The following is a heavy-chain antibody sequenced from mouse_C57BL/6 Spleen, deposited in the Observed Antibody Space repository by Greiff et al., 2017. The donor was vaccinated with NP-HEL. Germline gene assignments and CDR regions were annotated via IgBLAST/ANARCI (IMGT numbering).Heavy chain of an antibody. V-gene: IGHV1-80*01. Sequence: VQLQQSGAELVKPGASVKISCKASGYAFSSYWMNWVKQRPGKGLEWIGQIYPGDGDTNYNGKFKGKATLTADKSSSTAYMQLSSLTSEDSAVYFCARGIYDDYDVAYWGQGTLVTVSA. D-gene: IGHD2-4*01. CDR2: IYPGDGDT. CDR3: ARGIYDDYDVAY. J-gene: IGHJ3*01. CDR1: GYAFSSYW.